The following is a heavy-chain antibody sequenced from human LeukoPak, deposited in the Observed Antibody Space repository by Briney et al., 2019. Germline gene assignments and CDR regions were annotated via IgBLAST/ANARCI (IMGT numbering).Heavy chain of an antibody. CDR3: ARVVWRGTDYYYYGMDV. CDR1: GYTFTSYG. V-gene: IGHV1-18*01. J-gene: IGHJ6*02. CDR2: ISAYNGNT. Sequence: ASVKVSCKASGYTFTSYGISWVRQAPGQGLEWMGWISAYNGNTNYAQKLQGRVTMTTDTSTSTAYTELRSLRSDDTAVYYCARVVWRGTDYYYYGMDVWGQGTTVTVSS. D-gene: IGHD3-16*01.